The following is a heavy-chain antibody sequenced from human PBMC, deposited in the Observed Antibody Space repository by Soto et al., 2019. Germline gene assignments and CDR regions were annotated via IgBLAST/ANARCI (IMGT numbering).Heavy chain of an antibody. CDR3: ARDHGVSIGYYLHYFDY. CDR2: IIPIVGAA. J-gene: IGHJ4*02. Sequence: SVKVSCKASGGTFSTYAISWVRQAPGQGLEWMGGIIPIVGAANYAQKFQGRVTITADESTSTVYMELSSLKSDDTAVYYCARDHGVSIGYYLHYFDYWGQGTLVTVSS. V-gene: IGHV1-69*13. D-gene: IGHD3-22*01. CDR1: GGTFSTYA.